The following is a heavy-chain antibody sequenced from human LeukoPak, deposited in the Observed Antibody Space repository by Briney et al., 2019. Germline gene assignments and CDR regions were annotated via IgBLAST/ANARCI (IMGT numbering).Heavy chain of an antibody. CDR3: AKSSKAILLWFGELSGYFDY. CDR2: IRYDGSNK. Sequence: GGSLRLSCAASGFTFSSYAMSWVRQAPGKGLEWVAFIRYDGSNKYYADSVKGRFTISRDNSKNTLYLQMNSLRAEDTAVYYCAKSSKAILLWFGELSGYFDYWGQGTLVTVSS. D-gene: IGHD3-10*01. J-gene: IGHJ4*02. CDR1: GFTFSSYA. V-gene: IGHV3-30*02.